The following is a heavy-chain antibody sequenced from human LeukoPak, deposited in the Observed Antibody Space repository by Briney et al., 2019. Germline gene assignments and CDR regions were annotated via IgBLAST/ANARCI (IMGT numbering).Heavy chain of an antibody. J-gene: IGHJ4*02. V-gene: IGHV3-23*01. D-gene: IGHD6-19*01. Sequence: PGGSLRLSCAASGFIFSNYAMNWVRQAPGKRLEWVSLISTSSTHTHYADSVKGRFTISRDNSKNTLYLQMNSLRADDTAVYYCARGGQYSSGWYLDLWGQGTLVTVSS. CDR1: GFIFSNYA. CDR2: ISTSSTHT. CDR3: ARGGQYSSGWYLDL.